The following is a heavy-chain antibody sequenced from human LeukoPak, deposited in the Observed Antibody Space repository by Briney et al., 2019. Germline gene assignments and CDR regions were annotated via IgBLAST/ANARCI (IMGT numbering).Heavy chain of an antibody. V-gene: IGHV3-74*03. CDR1: GFTFSSYW. CDR3: ARGRGYNFDY. J-gene: IGHJ4*02. D-gene: IGHD5-18*01. CDR2: NKSDGSST. Sequence: GGSLRLSCAASGFTFSSYWMHWVRQAPGERLVWVSHNKSDGSSTQYAHSAKGRFTISRDNAKNTLYLQMNSLRAEDTAVYYCARGRGYNFDYWGQGTLVTVSS.